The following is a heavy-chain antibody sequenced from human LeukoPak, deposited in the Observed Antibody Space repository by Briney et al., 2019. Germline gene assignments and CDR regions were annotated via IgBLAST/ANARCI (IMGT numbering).Heavy chain of an antibody. J-gene: IGHJ6*03. V-gene: IGHV3-21*04. Sequence: GGSLRLSCAASGFTFSSYTMSWVREAPGKGRGWVSSFITSINYIYHADSVKDRFTISKDDAQNSVYLKMNSLRAEDTAVYYCAKPGDRSITIFGVAPDYYMDVWRKGTTVTVSS. D-gene: IGHD3-3*01. CDR3: AKPGDRSITIFGVAPDYYMDV. CDR2: FITSINYI. CDR1: GFTFSSYT.